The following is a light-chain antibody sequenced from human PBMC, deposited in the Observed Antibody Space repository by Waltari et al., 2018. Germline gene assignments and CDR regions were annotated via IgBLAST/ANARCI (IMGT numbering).Light chain of an antibody. CDR2: SAS. V-gene: IGKV1-39*01. Sequence: DIQMTQSTSSLSASVGDRVTITCRASQSISSYLNCYQQKPGKAPKLLIYSASSLQSGVPSRFSGSGSGTDVTLTISSLQPEDFATYYCQQSYSTPLYTFGQGTKLEIK. J-gene: IGKJ2*01. CDR1: QSISSY. CDR3: QQSYSTPLYT.